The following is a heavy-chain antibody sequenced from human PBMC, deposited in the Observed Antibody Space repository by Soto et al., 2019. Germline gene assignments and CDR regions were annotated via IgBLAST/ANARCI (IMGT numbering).Heavy chain of an antibody. Sequence: QVTLKESGPVLVKPTETLTLTCTVSGFSLTNTRMGVSWIRQPPGKALEWLAHIFSNDEKSYSTYLKSRLTLSKYTSKSQVVRTMPNVDPVDTATYCCARMWDRWEHYYYCGRDVWGQGITVTVSS. CDR3: ARMWDRWEHYYYCGRDV. CDR2: IFSNDEK. D-gene: IGHD1-26*01. J-gene: IGHJ6*02. V-gene: IGHV2-26*01. CDR1: GFSLTNTRMG.